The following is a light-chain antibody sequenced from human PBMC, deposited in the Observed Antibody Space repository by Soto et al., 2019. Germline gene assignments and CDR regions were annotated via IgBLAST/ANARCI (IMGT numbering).Light chain of an antibody. CDR3: SSYTSDWGV. Sequence: QSALTQPASVYGSPGQSITISCTGTSSDVGGYDFVSWYQHHPGKAPKLIIYEVRTRPSGVSDRFSGSKSGNTASLTISGLQAEDEADYYCSSYTSDWGVFGTGTKVTVL. CDR2: EVR. V-gene: IGLV2-14*01. CDR1: SSDVGGYDF. J-gene: IGLJ1*01.